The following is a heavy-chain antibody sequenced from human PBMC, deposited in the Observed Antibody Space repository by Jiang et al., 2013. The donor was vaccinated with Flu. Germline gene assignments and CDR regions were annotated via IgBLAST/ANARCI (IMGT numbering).Heavy chain of an antibody. D-gene: IGHD6-13*01. CDR3: TRELYSSSWYWVQDY. V-gene: IGHV3-49*04. J-gene: IGHJ4*02. Sequence: VQLLESGGGLVQPGRSLRLSCTASGFTFGDYAMSWVRQAPGKGLEWVGFIRSKAYGGTTEYAASVKGRFTISRDDSKSIAYLQMNSLKTEDTAVYYCTRELYSSSWYWVQDYWGQGTLVTVSS. CDR1: GFTFGDYA. CDR2: IRSKAYGGTT.